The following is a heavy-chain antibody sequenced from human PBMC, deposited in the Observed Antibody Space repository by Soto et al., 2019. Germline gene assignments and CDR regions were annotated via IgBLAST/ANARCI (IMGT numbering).Heavy chain of an antibody. Sequence: PGGSLRLSCAASGFPFNSFGLHWVRQSPGKGLEWVASIFFDGSREFYADSVKGRFSLSRDNSKNTMSLQMSSLRGDDTAVYYWAKDAYCSGIRCDSDNYYGLDVWGRGIRVTVSS. CDR3: AKDAYCSGIRCDSDNYYGLDV. V-gene: IGHV3-30*02. CDR1: GFPFNSFG. D-gene: IGHD2-15*01. CDR2: IFFDGSRE. J-gene: IGHJ6*02.